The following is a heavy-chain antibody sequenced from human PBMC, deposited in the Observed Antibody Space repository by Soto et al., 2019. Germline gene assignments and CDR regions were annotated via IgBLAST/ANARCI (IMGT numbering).Heavy chain of an antibody. CDR3: ARALSNYVGYYYYYMDV. D-gene: IGHD4-4*01. Sequence: SETLSLTCTVSGGSISSGGYYWSWIRQHPGKGLEWIGYIYFSGSTYYNPSLKSRVTISVDTSKNLFSLKLSSVTAADTAVYYCARALSNYVGYYYYYMDVWGKGTTVTVSS. V-gene: IGHV4-31*03. CDR2: IYFSGST. J-gene: IGHJ6*03. CDR1: GGSISSGGYY.